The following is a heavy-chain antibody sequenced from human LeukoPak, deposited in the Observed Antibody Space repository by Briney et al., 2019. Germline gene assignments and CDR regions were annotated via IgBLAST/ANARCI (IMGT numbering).Heavy chain of an antibody. D-gene: IGHD3-22*01. V-gene: IGHV5-51*01. CDR3: ARQGIYYYDSSGYNNWFDP. J-gene: IGHJ5*02. CDR1: GYSFTSYW. CDR2: IYPGDSDT. Sequence: GESLKISCKGSGYSFTSYWIGWVRQMPGKGLEWMGIIYPGDSDTRYGPSFQGQVTISADKSISTAYLQWSSLKASDTAMYYCARQGIYYYDSSGYNNWFDPWGQGTLVTVSS.